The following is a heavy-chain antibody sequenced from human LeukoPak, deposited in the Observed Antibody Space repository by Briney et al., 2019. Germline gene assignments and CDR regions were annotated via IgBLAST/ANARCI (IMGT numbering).Heavy chain of an antibody. CDR2: ISSSSSTI. D-gene: IGHD3-3*01. CDR3: ARTPITIFGVVIVGGKPYWFDP. V-gene: IGHV3-48*01. J-gene: IGHJ5*02. CDR1: GFTFSSYS. Sequence: GGSLRLSCAASGFTFSSYSMNWVRQAPGKGLEWVSYISSSSSTIYYADSVKGRFTISRDNAKNSLYLQMNSLRAEDTAVYYCARTPITIFGVVIVGGKPYWFDPWGQGTLVTVSS.